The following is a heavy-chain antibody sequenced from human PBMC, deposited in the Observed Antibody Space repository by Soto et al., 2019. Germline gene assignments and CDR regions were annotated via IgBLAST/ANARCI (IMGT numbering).Heavy chain of an antibody. CDR1: GDSVSSNSAA. V-gene: IGHV6-1*01. D-gene: IGHD6-13*01. Sequence: QSQTLSLTCAISGDSVSSNSAAWNWIRQSPSRGLEWLGRTYYRSKWYNDYAVSVKSRITINPDTSKNQFSLQLNSVTPEDTAVYSCARGAGSSWYNWFDPWGQGTLVTVSS. CDR2: TYYRSKWYN. J-gene: IGHJ5*02. CDR3: ARGAGSSWYNWFDP.